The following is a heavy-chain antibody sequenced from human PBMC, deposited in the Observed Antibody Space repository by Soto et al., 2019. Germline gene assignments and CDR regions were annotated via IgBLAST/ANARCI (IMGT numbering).Heavy chain of an antibody. CDR1: GGTFSSYA. D-gene: IGHD6-13*01. CDR2: IIPIFGTA. Sequence: SVKFSCKASGGTFSSYAISWVRQAPGQGLEWMGGIIPIFGTANYAQKFQGRVTITADESTSTAYMELSSLRSEDTAVYYCARGVRMSIAAAENYGMDVWGQVSKVTFSS. CDR3: ARGVRMSIAAAENYGMDV. V-gene: IGHV1-69*13. J-gene: IGHJ6*02.